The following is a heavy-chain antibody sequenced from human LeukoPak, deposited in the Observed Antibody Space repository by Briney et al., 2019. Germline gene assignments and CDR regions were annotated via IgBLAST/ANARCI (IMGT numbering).Heavy chain of an antibody. CDR3: AREEYGSGSYYNGNWFDP. CDR1: GYTFTSYD. D-gene: IGHD3-10*01. V-gene: IGHV1-8*01. CDR2: MNPNSGNT. Sequence: ASVKVSCKATGYTFTSYDINWVRQATGQGLEWMGWMNPNSGNTGYAQKFQGRVTMTRNTSISTAYMELSSLRSEDTAVYYCAREEYGSGSYYNGNWFDPWGQGTLVTVSS. J-gene: IGHJ5*02.